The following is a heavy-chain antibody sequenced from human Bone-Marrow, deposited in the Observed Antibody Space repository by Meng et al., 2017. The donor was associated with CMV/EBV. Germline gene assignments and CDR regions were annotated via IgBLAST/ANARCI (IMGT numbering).Heavy chain of an antibody. Sequence: SVKVSCKASGGTFSSYAISWVRQAPGQGLEWMGGIIPIFGTANYAQKFQGRVTITTDESTSTAYMELSSLRSEDTAVYYCARGQAATYYFDYWGQGTLVTGSS. V-gene: IGHV1-69*05. J-gene: IGHJ4*02. D-gene: IGHD2-15*01. CDR1: GGTFSSYA. CDR2: IIPIFGTA. CDR3: ARGQAATYYFDY.